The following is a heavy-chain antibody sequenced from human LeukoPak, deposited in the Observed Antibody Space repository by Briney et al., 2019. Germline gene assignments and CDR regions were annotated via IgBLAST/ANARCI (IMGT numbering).Heavy chain of an antibody. V-gene: IGHV3-48*03. CDR2: ISSSGSTI. Sequence: TGGSLRLSCAASGFTFSSYEMNWVRQAPGKGLEWVSYISSSGSTIYYADSVKGRFTISRDNAKNSLYLQMNSLRAEDTAVYYCARGYYYGSGSYSPGSFDPWGQGTLVTVSS. CDR3: ARGYYYGSGSYSPGSFDP. CDR1: GFTFSSYE. J-gene: IGHJ5*02. D-gene: IGHD3-10*01.